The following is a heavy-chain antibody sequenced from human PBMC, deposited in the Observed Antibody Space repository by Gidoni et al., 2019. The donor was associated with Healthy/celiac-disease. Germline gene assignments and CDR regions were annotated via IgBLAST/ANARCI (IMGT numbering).Heavy chain of an antibody. Sequence: QVQLVESGGGVVQPGRSLRLSCAASGFTFSSYGMHWVRQAPGKGLEWVAVIWYDGSNKYYADSVKGRFTISRDNSKNTLYLQMNSLRAEDTAVYYCARDQDTAMVLTYYYYGMDVWGQGTTVTVSS. V-gene: IGHV3-33*01. CDR3: ARDQDTAMVLTYYYYGMDV. J-gene: IGHJ6*02. CDR1: GFTFSSYG. D-gene: IGHD5-18*01. CDR2: IWYDGSNK.